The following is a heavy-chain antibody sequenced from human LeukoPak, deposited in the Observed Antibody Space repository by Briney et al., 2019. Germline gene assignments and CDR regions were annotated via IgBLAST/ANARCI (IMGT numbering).Heavy chain of an antibody. D-gene: IGHD1-26*01. Sequence: GASVKVSCKASGYTFASYDINWLRPATGQGLEWMGWMNPNSANTGYAQKFQGRVTMTRNSSISTAYMELSSLISEDTAVYYCARGTRTGEDGTAGTFDYWGQGTLVTVSS. J-gene: IGHJ4*02. CDR2: MNPNSANT. V-gene: IGHV1-8*01. CDR1: GYTFASYD. CDR3: ARGTRTGEDGTAGTFDY.